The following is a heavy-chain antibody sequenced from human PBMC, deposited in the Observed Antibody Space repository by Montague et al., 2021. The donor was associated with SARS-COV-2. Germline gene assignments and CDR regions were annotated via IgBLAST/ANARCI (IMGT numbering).Heavy chain of an antibody. CDR2: ISSSSSYI. CDR1: GFTFSSYS. J-gene: IGHJ4*02. V-gene: IGHV3-21*01. D-gene: IGHD6-19*01. CDR3: ARSLGSGWAFFDY. Sequence: SLRLSCAASGFTFSSYSMNWVRQAPGKGLEWVSSISSSSSYIYYADSVKGRFTISRDNAKNSLYLQMNSLRAEDTAVYYCARSLGSGWAFFDYWGQGTLVTVSS.